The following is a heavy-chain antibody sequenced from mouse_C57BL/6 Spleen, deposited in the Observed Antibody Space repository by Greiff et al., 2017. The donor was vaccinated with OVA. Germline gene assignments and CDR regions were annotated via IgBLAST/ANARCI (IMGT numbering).Heavy chain of an antibody. CDR1: GYTFTDYN. Sequence: EVQLKESGPELVKPGASVKMSCKASGYTFTDYNMPWVKQSHGKSLEWIGYINPNNGGTSYNQKFKGKAKLTVNKSASTAYMERRSLTSEDSAVYYCARNYGSSYRWYFDVWGTGTTVTVSS. CDR2: INPNNGGT. D-gene: IGHD1-1*01. CDR3: ARNYGSSYRWYFDV. J-gene: IGHJ1*03. V-gene: IGHV1-22*01.